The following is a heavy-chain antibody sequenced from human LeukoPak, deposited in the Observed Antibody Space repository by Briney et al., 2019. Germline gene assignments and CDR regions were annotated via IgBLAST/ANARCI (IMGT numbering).Heavy chain of an antibody. CDR1: GFTFSGYW. CDR3: AKGARYFDL. CDR2: IKQDGSEK. J-gene: IGHJ2*01. V-gene: IGHV3-7*04. Sequence: GGSLRLSCAASGFTFSGYWMTWVRQAPGKGLEWVANIKQDGSEKNYVDAVEGRFTISRGNAKNSLYLQMNSLRAEHTAVYYCAKGARYFDLWGRGTLVSVSS.